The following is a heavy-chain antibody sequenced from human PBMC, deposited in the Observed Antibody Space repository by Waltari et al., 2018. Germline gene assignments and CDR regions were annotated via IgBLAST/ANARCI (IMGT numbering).Heavy chain of an antibody. Sequence: QVQLVQSGAEVKKPGSSVKVSCKASGGTFSSYAISWVRQAPGQGLEWMGGIIPIFGTANYAQKFQGRVTITADESTSTAYMELSSLRSEDTAVYYCATVLSNRRLGNPRGRAFDIWGQGTMVTVSS. J-gene: IGHJ3*02. CDR1: GGTFSSYA. CDR3: ATVLSNRRLGNPRGRAFDI. D-gene: IGHD3-16*01. V-gene: IGHV1-69*12. CDR2: IIPIFGTA.